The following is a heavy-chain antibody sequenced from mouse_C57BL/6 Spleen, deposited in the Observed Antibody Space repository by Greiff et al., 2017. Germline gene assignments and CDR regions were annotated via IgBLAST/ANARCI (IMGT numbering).Heavy chain of an antibody. CDR1: GFSFNTYA. J-gene: IGHJ4*01. Sequence: EVHLVESGGGLVQPKGSLKLSCAASGFSFNTYAMNWVRQAPGKGLEWVARIRSKSNNYATYYADSVKDRFTISRDDSESMLYLQMNNLKTEDTAMYYRVRHPLYGSSRSYAMDYWGQGTSVTVSS. CDR2: IRSKSNNYAT. CDR3: VRHPLYGSSRSYAMDY. V-gene: IGHV10-1*01. D-gene: IGHD1-1*01.